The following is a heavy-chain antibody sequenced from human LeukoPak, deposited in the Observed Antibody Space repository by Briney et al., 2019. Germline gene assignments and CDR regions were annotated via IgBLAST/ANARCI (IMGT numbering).Heavy chain of an antibody. D-gene: IGHD3-3*01. CDR2: INPSGGST. CDR1: GYTFTSYY. CDR3: ARDRYYDFRSGSHYFDY. V-gene: IGHV1-46*01. J-gene: IGHJ4*02. Sequence: ASVKVSCKASGYTFTSYYMHWVRPAPGQGLEWMGIINPSGGSTSYAQKFLGRVTMTRDMSTSTVYMELSSLRSVDTAMYYCARDRYYDFRSGSHYFDYWGQGTLVTVSS.